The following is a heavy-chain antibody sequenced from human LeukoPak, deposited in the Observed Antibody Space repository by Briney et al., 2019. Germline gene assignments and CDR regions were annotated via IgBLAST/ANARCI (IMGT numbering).Heavy chain of an antibody. J-gene: IGHJ3*02. Sequence: GASVKVSCKVSGYTLTELSMHWVRQAPGKGLEWMGGFDPEDGKTIYAQKFQGRVTMTEDTSTDTAYMELSSLRSEDTAVYYCATLGRYSSSWLDAFDIWGQGTMVTVSS. D-gene: IGHD6-13*01. CDR2: FDPEDGKT. V-gene: IGHV1-24*01. CDR1: GYTLTELS. CDR3: ATLGRYSSSWLDAFDI.